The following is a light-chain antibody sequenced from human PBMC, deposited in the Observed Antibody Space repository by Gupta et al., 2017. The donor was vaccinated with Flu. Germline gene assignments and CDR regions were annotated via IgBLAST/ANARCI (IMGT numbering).Light chain of an antibody. CDR2: DVS. CDR1: SSAVGRSDS. V-gene: IGLV2-14*03. CDR3: SSYTSISTFYV. J-gene: IGLJ1*01. Sequence: QSALTQPASVSGSPGQSITLSCTGTSSAVGRSDSVSWYQQHPGKAPKLLIYDVSNRPSGVSSRFSGAKSGNTASLTISGLQAEDETDYYCSSYTSISTFYVFGTGTKVTVL.